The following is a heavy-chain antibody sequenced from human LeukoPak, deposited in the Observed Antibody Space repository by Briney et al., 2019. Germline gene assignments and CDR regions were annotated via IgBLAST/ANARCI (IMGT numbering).Heavy chain of an antibody. CDR2: INPNSGGT. D-gene: IGHD5-18*01. J-gene: IGHJ4*02. CDR3: ARGLGYSYGYADY. Sequence: ASVKVSCKASGYTFTGYYMHWVRQAPGQGLEWMGRINPNSGGTNYAQKFQGRVTITADESTSTAYMELSSLRSEDTAVYYCARGLGYSYGYADYWGQGTLVTVSS. V-gene: IGHV1-2*06. CDR1: GYTFTGYY.